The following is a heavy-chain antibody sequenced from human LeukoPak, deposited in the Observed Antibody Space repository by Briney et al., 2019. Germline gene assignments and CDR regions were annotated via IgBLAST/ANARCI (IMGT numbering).Heavy chain of an antibody. CDR3: ARDLWAYDYVWGSYRYSHDAFDI. J-gene: IGHJ3*02. CDR1: GCTFTSYG. CDR2: ISAYNGNT. V-gene: IGHV1-18*04. Sequence: ASVKVSCKASGCTFTSYGISRVRQAPGQGLEWMGWISAYNGNTNYAQKLQGRVTMTTDTSTSTAYMELRSLRSDDTAVYYCARDLWAYDYVWGSYRYSHDAFDIWGQGTMVTVSS. D-gene: IGHD3-16*02.